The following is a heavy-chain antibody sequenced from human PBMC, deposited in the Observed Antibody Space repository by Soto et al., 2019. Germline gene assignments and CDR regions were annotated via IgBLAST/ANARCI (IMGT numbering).Heavy chain of an antibody. CDR2: ISSNGGST. CDR1: GFTFSSYA. Sequence: GGSLRLSCAASGFTFSSYAMHWVRQAPGKGLEYVSAISSNGGSTYYANSVKGRFTISRDNSKNTLYLQMGSLRAEDMAVYYCARGVQGVVDYWGQGTLVTVSS. CDR3: ARGVQGVVDY. D-gene: IGHD3-10*01. J-gene: IGHJ4*02. V-gene: IGHV3-64*01.